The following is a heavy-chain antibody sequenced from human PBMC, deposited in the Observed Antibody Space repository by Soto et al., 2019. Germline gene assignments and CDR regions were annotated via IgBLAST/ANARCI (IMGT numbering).Heavy chain of an antibody. V-gene: IGHV3-49*03. CDR3: SRAIRLSGDAFDI. CDR1: GFTLSDYP. J-gene: IGHJ3*02. Sequence: GGSLILSCIASGFTLSDYPMSWFRQAPGKGLEWVAYIRTAAYGETTEYAASVKGRFTISRDDSESIASLQMNSLKTEDAAVYYCSRAIRLSGDAFDIWGQGTMVTVSS. CDR2: IRTAAYGETT. D-gene: IGHD3-3*01.